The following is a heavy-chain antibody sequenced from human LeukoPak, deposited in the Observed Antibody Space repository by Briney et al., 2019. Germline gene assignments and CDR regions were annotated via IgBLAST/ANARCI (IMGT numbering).Heavy chain of an antibody. CDR3: ARSIYASGSFYTFDI. CDR1: GLTFSSYA. J-gene: IGHJ3*02. D-gene: IGHD3-10*01. Sequence: GGSLRLSCAASGLTFSSYAMSWVRQAPGKAPEWVSGISGSGGSTYSADSVKGRFTISRDNSKNTLYLQMNTLRAEDTAVYYGARSIYASGSFYTFDIWGQGTMVTVSS. CDR2: ISGSGGST. V-gene: IGHV3-23*01.